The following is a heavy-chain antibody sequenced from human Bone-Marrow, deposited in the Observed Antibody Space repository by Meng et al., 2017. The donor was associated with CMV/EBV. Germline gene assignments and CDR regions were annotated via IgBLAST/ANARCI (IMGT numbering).Heavy chain of an antibody. Sequence: GESLKISCAVSGINLKTYWMHWVRQVPGKGLVWLSRIYSDGISTRYADSVKGRFTISRDNTNNTLYLQMNGLRAEDTAVYYCAREPGRGAFDIWGQGTMVTVS. CDR1: GINLKTYW. CDR3: AREPGRGAFDI. D-gene: IGHD3-10*01. CDR2: IYSDGIST. V-gene: IGHV3-74*01. J-gene: IGHJ3*02.